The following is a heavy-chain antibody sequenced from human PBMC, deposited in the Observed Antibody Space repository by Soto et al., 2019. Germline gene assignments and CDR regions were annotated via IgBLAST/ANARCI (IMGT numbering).Heavy chain of an antibody. CDR1: GFTFSSYA. CDR3: ARACSGGSCYSGYYYYGMDV. Sequence: ESGGGVVQPGRSLRLSCAASGFTFSSYAMHWVRQAPGKGLEWVAVISYDGSNKYYADSVKGRFTISRDNSKNTLYLQMNSLRAEDTAVYYCARACSGGSCYSGYYYYGMDVWGQGTTVTVSS. D-gene: IGHD2-15*01. CDR2: ISYDGSNK. V-gene: IGHV3-30-3*01. J-gene: IGHJ6*02.